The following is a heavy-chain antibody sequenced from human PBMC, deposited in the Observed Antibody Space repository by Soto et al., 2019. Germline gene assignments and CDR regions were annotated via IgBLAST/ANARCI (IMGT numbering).Heavy chain of an antibody. Sequence: SETLSLTCTVSGGSVSSGSYYWSWIRQPPGKGLEWIGYIYYSGSTNYNPSLKSRVTISVDTSKNQFSLKLSSVTAADTAVYYCARDRQQWLVRGFYYYGMDLRGQGTTVTVSS. D-gene: IGHD6-19*01. J-gene: IGHJ6*02. CDR1: GGSVSSGSYY. V-gene: IGHV4-61*01. CDR2: IYYSGST. CDR3: ARDRQQWLVRGFYYYGMDL.